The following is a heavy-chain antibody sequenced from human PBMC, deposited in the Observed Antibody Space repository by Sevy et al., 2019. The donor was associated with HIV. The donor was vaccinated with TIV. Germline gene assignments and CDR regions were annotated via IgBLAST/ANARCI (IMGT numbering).Heavy chain of an antibody. J-gene: IGHJ3*02. CDR1: GFTFSSYS. CDR3: ARDYYDSSGYFDFAFDI. CDR2: ISSSSSYI. D-gene: IGHD3-22*01. Sequence: GGSLRLSCAASGFTFSSYSMNWVRQAPGKGLAWVSSISSSSSYIYYADSVKGRFTISRDNAKNSLYLQMNSLRAEDTAVYYCARDYYDSSGYFDFAFDIWGQRTMVTVS. V-gene: IGHV3-21*01.